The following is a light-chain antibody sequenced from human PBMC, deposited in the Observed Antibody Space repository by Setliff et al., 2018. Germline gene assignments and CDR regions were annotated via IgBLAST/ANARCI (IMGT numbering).Light chain of an antibody. J-gene: IGLJ1*01. CDR2: DVI. CDR1: SRDVGGNKY. V-gene: IGLV2-14*03. CDR3: TSYTDITTV. Sequence: QSALTQPASVSGSPGQSITISCTGTSRDVGGNKYVSWYQHHPGKAPKLIIYDVINRPSGSSNRFSGSKSGNTASLTISGLQAEDEADYYCTSYTDITTVFGAGTKVTVL.